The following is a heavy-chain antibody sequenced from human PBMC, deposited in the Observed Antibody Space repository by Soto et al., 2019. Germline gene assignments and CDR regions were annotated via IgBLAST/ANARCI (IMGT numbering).Heavy chain of an antibody. V-gene: IGHV3-66*01. CDR1: GFTVSSNY. D-gene: IGHD5-12*01. CDR2: IYSGGST. J-gene: IGHJ4*02. CDR3: ARSRPEYSGYDLSYYFDY. Sequence: PGGSLRLSCAASGFTVSSNYMSWVRQAPGKGLEWVSVIYSGGSTYYADSVKGRFTISRDNSKNTLYLQMNSLRAEDTAVYYCARSRPEYSGYDLSYYFDYWGQGTLVTVSS.